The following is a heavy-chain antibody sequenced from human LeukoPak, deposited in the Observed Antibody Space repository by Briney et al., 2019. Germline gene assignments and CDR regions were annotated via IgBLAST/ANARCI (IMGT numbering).Heavy chain of an antibody. CDR1: GFTFRDYA. J-gene: IGHJ6*03. V-gene: IGHV3-23*01. Sequence: PGGSLRLSCAASGFTFRDYAMTWVRQAPGKGLVWVAAINGRGTRSYYADSAKGRFTISRDNSKNTLHLQMNSLRVEDAAVYYCARDKYCDQIIYSCYYMDVWGKGTTVTVSS. D-gene: IGHD4-17*01. CDR2: INGRGTRS. CDR3: ARDKYCDQIIYSCYYMDV.